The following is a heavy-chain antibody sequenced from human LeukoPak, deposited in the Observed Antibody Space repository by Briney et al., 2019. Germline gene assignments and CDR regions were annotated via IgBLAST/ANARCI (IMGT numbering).Heavy chain of an antibody. V-gene: IGHV4-39*01. Sequence: PSETLSLTCTVSGGSISSSSYYWGWIRQPPGKGLEWIGSIYYSGSTYYNPSLKSRVTISVDTSKNQFPLKLSSVTAADTAVYYCSVAVTRARDYMDVWGKGTTVTVSS. D-gene: IGHD4-17*01. CDR1: GGSISSSSYY. CDR2: IYYSGST. J-gene: IGHJ6*03. CDR3: SVAVTRARDYMDV.